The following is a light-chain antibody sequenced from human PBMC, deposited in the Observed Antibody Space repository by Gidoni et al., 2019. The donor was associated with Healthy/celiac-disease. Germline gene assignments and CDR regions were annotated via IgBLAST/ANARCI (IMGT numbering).Light chain of an antibody. Sequence: DIQLTPSPSPLSASLGHRVTITCRASQSISSWFAWYQQKPGKDPKLLIYKASSLESGVPSRFSGSGSWTEFTLTISSLQPDDFATYYCQQYNSYSPWTFGQGTKVEIK. V-gene: IGKV1-5*03. CDR1: QSISSW. CDR2: KAS. CDR3: QQYNSYSPWT. J-gene: IGKJ1*01.